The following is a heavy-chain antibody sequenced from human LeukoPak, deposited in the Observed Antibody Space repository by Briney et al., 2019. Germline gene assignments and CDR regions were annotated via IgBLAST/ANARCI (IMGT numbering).Heavy chain of an antibody. D-gene: IGHD5-24*01. CDR3: AKVVRDGYNPTPYGMDV. CDR1: GFTFSSYA. J-gene: IGHJ6*02. Sequence: PGGSLTLSCAASGFTFSSYAMSWVREAPARGLEWVSSLRGNGDTFYADSVKGRFTLSRDDSRNTVYLQLNSLRAEDAAVYYCAKVVRDGYNPTPYGMDVWGQGTTVTVSS. CDR2: LRGNGDT. V-gene: IGHV3-23*01.